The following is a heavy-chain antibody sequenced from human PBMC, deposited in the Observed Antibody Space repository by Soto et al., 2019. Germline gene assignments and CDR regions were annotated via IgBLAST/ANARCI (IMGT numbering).Heavy chain of an antibody. CDR3: ARGLLWFGELSGLPDAFDI. CDR2: INHSGST. D-gene: IGHD3-10*01. CDR1: GGSFSGYY. V-gene: IGHV4-34*01. J-gene: IGHJ3*02. Sequence: SETLSLTCAVYGGSFSGYYWTWIRQPPGKGLEWIGEINHSGSTNYNPSLKSRVTISVGTSKNQFSLKLSSVTAADTAVYYCARGLLWFGELSGLPDAFDIWGQGTMVTVSS.